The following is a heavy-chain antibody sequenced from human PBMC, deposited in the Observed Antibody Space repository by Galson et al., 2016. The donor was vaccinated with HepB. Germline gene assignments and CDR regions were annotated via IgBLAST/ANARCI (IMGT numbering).Heavy chain of an antibody. CDR3: ASELALSAYSTAGFFHH. CDR2: ISNSGSTT. Sequence: SLRLSCAASGFTFSTYAMSWVRQAPGKGLEWVSAISNSGSTTYYADSVKGRFTISRDNSKNTLYLQMNSLRAEDTAVYHCASELALSAYSTAGFFHHWGQGTPVSVSP. J-gene: IGHJ1*01. V-gene: IGHV3-23*01. CDR1: GFTFSTYA. D-gene: IGHD3-16*01.